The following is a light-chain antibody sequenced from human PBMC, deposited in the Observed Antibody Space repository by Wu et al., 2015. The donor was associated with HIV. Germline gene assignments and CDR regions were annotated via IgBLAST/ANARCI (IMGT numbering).Light chain of an antibody. CDR3: QQYYSIPQGT. CDR2: AAS. CDR1: QGISNS. V-gene: IGKV1-NL1*01. Sequence: DIQMTQSPSSLSASVGDRVTITCRASQGISNSLAWYQQKPGKAPKLLLYAASRLESGVPSRFSGSGSGTDYTLTISSLQPEDFATYYCQQYYSIPQGTFGQGTKVEIK. J-gene: IGKJ1*01.